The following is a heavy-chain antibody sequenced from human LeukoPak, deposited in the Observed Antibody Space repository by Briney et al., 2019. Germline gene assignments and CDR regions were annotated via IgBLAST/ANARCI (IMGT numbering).Heavy chain of an antibody. V-gene: IGHV3-30-3*01. J-gene: IGHJ4*02. CDR3: ARSKSGSYFDY. CDR2: ISYDGSNK. D-gene: IGHD1-26*01. CDR1: GFTFSSYA. Sequence: GGSLRLSCAASGFTFSSYAMHWVRQAPGKGLEWVAVISYDGSNKYYADSVKGRFTISRDNSKNTLYLQMNSLRAEDTAVYHCARSKSGSYFDYWGQGTLVTVSS.